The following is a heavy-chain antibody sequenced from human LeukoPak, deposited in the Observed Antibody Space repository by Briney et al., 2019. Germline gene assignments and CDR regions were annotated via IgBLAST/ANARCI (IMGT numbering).Heavy chain of an antibody. D-gene: IGHD3-16*01. Sequence: PGGSLRLSCAASGFTFSNYVMNWVRQAPGKGLEWVSSISSSSRYIYYADSVKGRFTISRDNAKNSLYLQMNSLRAEDTAVYYCARADRLGAALLASFDYWGQGTLVTVSS. CDR2: ISSSSRYI. CDR1: GFTFSNYV. CDR3: ARADRLGAALLASFDY. V-gene: IGHV3-21*01. J-gene: IGHJ4*02.